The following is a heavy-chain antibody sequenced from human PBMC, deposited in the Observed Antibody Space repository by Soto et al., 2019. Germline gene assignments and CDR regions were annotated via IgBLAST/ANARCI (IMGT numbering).Heavy chain of an antibody. J-gene: IGHJ4*02. CDR3: ARDLPSYYDFWSGYHVYYFDY. CDR1: GYTFTSYG. V-gene: IGHV1-18*01. Sequence: ASVKVSCKASGYTFTSYGISWVRQAPGQGLEWMGWISAYNGNTNYAQKLQGRVTMTTDTSTSTAYMELRSLRSDDTAVYYCARDLPSYYDFWSGYHVYYFDYWGQGTLVTVSS. CDR2: ISAYNGNT. D-gene: IGHD3-3*01.